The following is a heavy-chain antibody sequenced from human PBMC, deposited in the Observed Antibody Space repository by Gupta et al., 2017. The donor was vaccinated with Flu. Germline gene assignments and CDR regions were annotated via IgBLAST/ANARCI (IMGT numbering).Heavy chain of an antibody. CDR2: IDHSGGT. CDR1: NASLSGSY. J-gene: IGHJ5*02. V-gene: IGHV4-34*01. D-gene: IGHD4-11*01. Sequence: QVQLQQWGAGLLKPSETLSLTCAVYNASLSGSYWSWIRQPPGKGPEWIGEIDHSGGTNYNPSLKSRVTMSVDTSKNQFSLNLYSVTAADTAIYYCTRLGCFTVGYNWFDPWGQGTLVTVSS. CDR3: TRLGCFTVGYNWFDP.